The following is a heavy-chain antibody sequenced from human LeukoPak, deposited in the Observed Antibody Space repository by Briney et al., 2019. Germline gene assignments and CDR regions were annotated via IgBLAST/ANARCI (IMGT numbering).Heavy chain of an antibody. CDR1: GFTFSDYY. J-gene: IGHJ6*02. CDR3: ARFLVVPAAIYYYYYGMDV. CDR2: ISSSSSYT. V-gene: IGHV3-11*03. D-gene: IGHD2-2*01. Sequence: GGSLRLSCAASGFTFSDYYMSWIRQAPGKGLEWVSYISSSSSYTNYADSVKGRFTISRDNAKNSLYLQMNSLRAEDTAVYYCARFLVVPAAIYYYYYGMDVWGQGTTVTVSS.